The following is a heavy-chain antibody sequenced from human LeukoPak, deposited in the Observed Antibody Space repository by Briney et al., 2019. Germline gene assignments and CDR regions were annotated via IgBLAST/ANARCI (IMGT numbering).Heavy chain of an antibody. V-gene: IGHV3-23*01. CDR1: GFTFSSYA. Sequence: PGGSLRLSCAASGFTFSSYAMSWVRQAPGKGLEWVSGISGSGGSTYYADSVKGRFTISRDNSKNTLYLQMNSLRAEDTAVYYCAKLLGDYGFWYLDLWGRGTLVTVSS. J-gene: IGHJ2*01. CDR2: ISGSGGST. CDR3: AKLLGDYGFWYLDL. D-gene: IGHD4-17*01.